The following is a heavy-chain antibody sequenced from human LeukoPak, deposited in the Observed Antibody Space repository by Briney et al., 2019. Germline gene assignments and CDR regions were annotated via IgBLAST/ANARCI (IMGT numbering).Heavy chain of an antibody. Sequence: GWSLRLSCAASGFTFSSYAMSWVRQAPGKGLERVSAISGSGGSTYYADSVKGRFTISRDNSKNTLYLQMNSLRAEDTAVYYCAKAAGTTFIYYYYYMDVWGKGTTVTVSS. CDR1: GFTFSSYA. D-gene: IGHD1-7*01. V-gene: IGHV3-23*01. J-gene: IGHJ6*03. CDR3: AKAAGTTFIYYYYYMDV. CDR2: ISGSGGST.